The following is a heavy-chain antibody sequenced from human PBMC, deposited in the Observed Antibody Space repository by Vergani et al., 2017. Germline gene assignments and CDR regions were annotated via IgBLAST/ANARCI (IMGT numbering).Heavy chain of an antibody. V-gene: IGHV1-58*02. CDR1: GFTFTSSA. J-gene: IGHJ6*02. CDR3: AAGTAIGYYYGMDV. CDR2: IVVGSGNT. Sequence: QLVQSGAEVKKPGSSVKVSCKASGFTFTSSAMQWVRQARGQRLEWIGWIVVGSGNTNYAQKFQERVTITRDMSTSTAYMELSSLRSEDTAVYYCAAGTAIGYYYGMDVWGQGTTVTVSS. D-gene: IGHD2-21*02.